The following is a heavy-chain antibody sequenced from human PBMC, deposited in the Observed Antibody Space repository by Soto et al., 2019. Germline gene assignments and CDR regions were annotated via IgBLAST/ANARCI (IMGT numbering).Heavy chain of an antibody. D-gene: IGHD2-15*01. J-gene: IGHJ5*01. CDR2: TYYRSKWYN. CDR1: GDSFSSSSVT. V-gene: IGHV6-1*01. Sequence: SQTLSLTCAISGDSFSSSSVTWNWIRQSPSRGLEWLGRTYYRSKWYNDYAESVKSRITINPDTSKNQFSLHLNSVTPEDTAVYYCVRLIGNIWLDFWGQGPLVTVP. CDR3: VRLIGNIWLDF.